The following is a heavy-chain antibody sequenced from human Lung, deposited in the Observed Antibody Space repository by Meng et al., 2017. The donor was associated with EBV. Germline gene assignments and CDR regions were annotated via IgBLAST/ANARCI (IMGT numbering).Heavy chain of an antibody. D-gene: IGHD1-1*01. CDR1: GYTFTGYY. CDR3: ARGRYELIWGLFDP. J-gene: IGHJ5*02. CDR2: INPNTGGT. V-gene: IGHV1-2*04. Sequence: QVQLVQSGAEVKKPXXSVKVXFKASGYTFTGYYIHWVRQAPGQGLEWMGWINPNTGGTKYAQKFQGWVTLTRDTSISTAYMELSRLRSDDTAVYYCARGRYELIWGLFDPWGQGTLGTVSS.